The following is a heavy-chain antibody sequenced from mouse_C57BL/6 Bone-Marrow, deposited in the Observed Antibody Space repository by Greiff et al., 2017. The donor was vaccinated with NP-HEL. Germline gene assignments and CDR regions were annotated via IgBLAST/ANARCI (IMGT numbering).Heavy chain of an antibody. CDR1: GYTFTSYW. Sequence: VQLQQPGAELVKPGASVKLSCKASGYTFTSYWMHWVRQRPGQGLEWIGMIHPNSGSTNYNEKFKSKATLTVDKSSSTAYMQLSSLTSEDSAVYYCARSSSPFYYAMDYWGQGTSVTVSS. CDR2: IHPNSGST. V-gene: IGHV1-64*01. D-gene: IGHD1-1*01. J-gene: IGHJ4*01. CDR3: ARSSSPFYYAMDY.